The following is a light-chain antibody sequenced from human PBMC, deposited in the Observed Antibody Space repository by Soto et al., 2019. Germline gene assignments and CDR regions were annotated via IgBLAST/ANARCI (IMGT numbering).Light chain of an antibody. CDR1: QDVGKW. V-gene: IGKV1-12*01. J-gene: IGKJ5*01. CDR2: GAS. CDR3: QQANSFPIT. Sequence: DIQRTQSAPSVSASVGYRVTITCRASQDVGKWLAWYQQKPGKAPTLLIHGASSLQSGVPPRYSGSGYGTDFTLTISSLQTEDFATYYCQQANSFPITFGQGTRLEI.